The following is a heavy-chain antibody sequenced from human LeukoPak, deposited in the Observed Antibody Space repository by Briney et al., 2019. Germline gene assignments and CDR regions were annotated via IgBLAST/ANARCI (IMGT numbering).Heavy chain of an antibody. CDR3: ARGFSPNGVWRPGLRYMDV. CDR1: GGSFSGYY. D-gene: IGHD2-8*01. Sequence: SETLSLTCAVYGGSFSGYYWSWIRQPPGKGLEWIGEINHSGSTNYNPSLKSRVTISVDTSKNQFSLKLSSVTAADTAVYYCARGFSPNGVWRPGLRYMDVWGKGTTVTVYS. V-gene: IGHV4-34*01. CDR2: INHSGST. J-gene: IGHJ6*03.